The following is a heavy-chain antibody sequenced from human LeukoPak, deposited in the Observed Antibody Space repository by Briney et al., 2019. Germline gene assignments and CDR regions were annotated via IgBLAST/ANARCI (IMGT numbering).Heavy chain of an antibody. CDR3: ARGSEQWLPPSFDY. CDR2: IYYSGST. D-gene: IGHD6-19*01. J-gene: IGHJ4*02. V-gene: IGHV4-59*12. CDR1: GGSISSYY. Sequence: PSETLSLTCTVSGGSISSYYWSWIRQPPGKGLEWIGYIYYSGSTNYNPSLKSRVTISVDTSKNQFSLKLSSVTAADTAVYYCARGSEQWLPPSFDYWGQGTLVTVSS.